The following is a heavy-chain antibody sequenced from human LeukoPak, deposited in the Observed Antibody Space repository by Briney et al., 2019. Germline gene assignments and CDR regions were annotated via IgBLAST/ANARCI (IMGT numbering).Heavy chain of an antibody. J-gene: IGHJ4*02. CDR1: GFTVSSDY. CDR2: IYSGDTT. D-gene: IGHD3-22*01. V-gene: IGHV3-53*01. Sequence: GGSLRLSCAASGFTVSSDYMSWVRQAPGKGLEWVSVIYSGDTTYYADSVKGRFTISRDNSKNTLYLQMNSLRAEDTAVYYCAKAPRGFQWFVDYWGQGTLVTVSS. CDR3: AKAPRGFQWFVDY.